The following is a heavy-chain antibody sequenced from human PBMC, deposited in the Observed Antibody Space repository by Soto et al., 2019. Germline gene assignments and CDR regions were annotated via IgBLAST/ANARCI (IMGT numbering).Heavy chain of an antibody. CDR2: ISGYNGNT. Sequence: VKVSCKTSGYTFSNYGINWVRQAPGQGLEWMGWISGYNGNTNYAQTVQGRVTMTTDTSTGTVYMELRSLKSDDTAIYYCSRFIMVGGWFDPNYYHGMDVWGQGTTVTVSS. V-gene: IGHV1-18*01. CDR1: GYTFSNYG. CDR3: SRFIMVGGWFDPNYYHGMDV. D-gene: IGHD6-19*01. J-gene: IGHJ6*02.